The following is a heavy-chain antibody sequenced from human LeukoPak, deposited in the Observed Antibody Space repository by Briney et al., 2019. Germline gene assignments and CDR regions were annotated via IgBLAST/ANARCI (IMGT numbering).Heavy chain of an antibody. V-gene: IGHV3-23*01. CDR1: GFTFSSYA. CDR3: AKDLEMATREARVFY. D-gene: IGHD5-24*01. Sequence: RPGGSLRLSCAASGFTFSSYAMSWVRQAPGKGLEWVSAISGSGGSTYYADSVKGRFTISRDNSKNTLYLQMNSLRAEDTAVYYCAKDLEMATREARVFYWGQGTLVTVSS. J-gene: IGHJ4*02. CDR2: ISGSGGST.